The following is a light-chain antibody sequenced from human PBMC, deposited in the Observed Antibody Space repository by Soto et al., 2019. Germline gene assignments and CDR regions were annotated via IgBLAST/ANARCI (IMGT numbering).Light chain of an antibody. V-gene: IGKV3-11*01. CDR2: AAS. J-gene: IGKJ2*01. CDR1: QSVTSY. Sequence: EVVLTQSPATLSLSPGERATLSCRASQSVTSYLAWYQQKPGQAPRLLIYAASNRATGIPARFSGSGSGTDFTLTISILVPEDFAVYYCQQRSNWPPVYTFGQGTKLEIK. CDR3: QQRSNWPPVYT.